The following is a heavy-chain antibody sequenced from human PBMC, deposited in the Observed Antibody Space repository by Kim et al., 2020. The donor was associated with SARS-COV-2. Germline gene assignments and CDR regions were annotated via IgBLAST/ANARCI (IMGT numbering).Heavy chain of an antibody. D-gene: IGHD1-7*01. J-gene: IGHJ4*02. V-gene: IGHV1-3*01. Sequence: SQKFQGRGTMTRDTSTSTAYLGLSSLRSEDTAVYYCARDLKVELLYYFDYWGQGTLVTVSS. CDR3: ARDLKVELLYYFDY.